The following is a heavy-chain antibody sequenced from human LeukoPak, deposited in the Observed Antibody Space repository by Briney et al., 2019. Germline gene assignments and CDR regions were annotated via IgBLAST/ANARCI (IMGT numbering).Heavy chain of an antibody. V-gene: IGHV4-34*01. CDR1: GGSFSDYY. CDR3: ARGHGPSSSSIRNYGLDV. J-gene: IGHJ6*02. CDR2: INHSGST. D-gene: IGHD6-6*01. Sequence: SETLSLTCAVYGGSFSDYYWSWLRQPPGKGLEWIGEINHSGSTNYNPSLKSRVTISLDTSKNQFSLKMSSVTAADTAVYYCARGHGPSSSSIRNYGLDVWGQGTTVTVSS.